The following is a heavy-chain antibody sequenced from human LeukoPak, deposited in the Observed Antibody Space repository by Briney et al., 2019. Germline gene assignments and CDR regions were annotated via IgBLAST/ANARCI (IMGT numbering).Heavy chain of an antibody. Sequence: GGPLRLSCAASGFTFSTYAMSWVRQAPGKGLEWVSGISTSGGRTFYADSVKGRFTLSRDNSKNTLYLQMNSLRAEDTAVYYCAKTSGSYWNYFDYWGQGTLVTVSS. CDR1: GFTFSTYA. V-gene: IGHV3-23*01. D-gene: IGHD1-26*01. CDR2: ISTSGGRT. J-gene: IGHJ4*02. CDR3: AKTSGSYWNYFDY.